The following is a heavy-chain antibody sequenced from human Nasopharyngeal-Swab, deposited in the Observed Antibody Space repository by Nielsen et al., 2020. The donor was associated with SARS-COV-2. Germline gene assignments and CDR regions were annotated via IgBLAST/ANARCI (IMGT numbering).Heavy chain of an antibody. Sequence: ASVQVSCKASGYTFTSYAMHRVRQAPGQRPEWMGWINAGDDNTKYLQKFQGRVTITRDTSASTAYMELSSLRSEDTAVYYCARGIAAAGTLDYWGQGTLVTVSS. CDR2: INAGDDNT. V-gene: IGHV1-3*01. D-gene: IGHD6-13*01. J-gene: IGHJ4*02. CDR3: ARGIAAAGTLDY. CDR1: GYTFTSYA.